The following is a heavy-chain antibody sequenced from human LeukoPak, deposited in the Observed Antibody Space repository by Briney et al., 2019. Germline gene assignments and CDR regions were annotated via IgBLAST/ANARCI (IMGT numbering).Heavy chain of an antibody. CDR1: GFTFSSYG. Sequence: GGSLRLSCAASGFTFSSYGMQWVRQAPGKGLEWVAVIWYDGSSKYYTDSVKGRFTISRDNSEDTLYLQMNSLRADDTGIYYCARSGGRGWYPADYWGQGTLVTVSS. V-gene: IGHV3-33*01. D-gene: IGHD6-19*01. CDR3: ARSGGRGWYPADY. J-gene: IGHJ4*02. CDR2: IWYDGSSK.